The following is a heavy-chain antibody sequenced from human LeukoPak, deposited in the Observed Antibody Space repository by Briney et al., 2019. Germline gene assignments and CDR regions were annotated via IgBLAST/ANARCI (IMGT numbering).Heavy chain of an antibody. CDR1: GFTFSSYA. J-gene: IGHJ3*02. CDR2: ISSNGGST. CDR3: AREGLGQTDRGAFYI. V-gene: IGHV3-64*01. D-gene: IGHD1-14*01. Sequence: PGGSLRLSCAASGFTFSSYAMHWVRQAPGKGLEYVSAISSNGGSTYYANSVKGRFTISRDNSKNTLYLQMGSLRAEDMAVYYCAREGLGQTDRGAFYIWGQGTMVTVSS.